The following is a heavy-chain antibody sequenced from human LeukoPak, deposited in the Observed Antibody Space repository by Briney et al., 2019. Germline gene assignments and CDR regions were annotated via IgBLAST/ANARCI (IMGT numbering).Heavy chain of an antibody. J-gene: IGHJ4*02. CDR2: ISGRGVST. V-gene: IGHV3-23*01. Sequence: GGSLRLSCAASGFTFSTYAMSWVRQAPGKGLEWVSAISGRGVSTSYADSVRGRFTISRDNSKNTLYLQMNSLRAEDTAVYYCAREDYGGKAYWGQGTLVTVSS. CDR3: AREDYGGKAY. CDR1: GFTFSTYA. D-gene: IGHD4-23*01.